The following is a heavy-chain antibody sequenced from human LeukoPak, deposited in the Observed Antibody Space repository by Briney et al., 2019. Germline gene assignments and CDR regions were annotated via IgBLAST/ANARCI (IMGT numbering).Heavy chain of an antibody. CDR3: ARVRAVAGTIAYYYGMDV. Sequence: GSSVKVSFKASVGTFSIYAISWVRQAPGQGGEWMGGIIPIFGTANYAQKFQGRVTITADESTSTAYMELSSLRSEDTAVYYCARVRAVAGTIAYYYGMDVWGQGTTVTVSS. CDR2: IIPIFGTA. D-gene: IGHD6-19*01. J-gene: IGHJ6*02. V-gene: IGHV1-69*01. CDR1: VGTFSIYA.